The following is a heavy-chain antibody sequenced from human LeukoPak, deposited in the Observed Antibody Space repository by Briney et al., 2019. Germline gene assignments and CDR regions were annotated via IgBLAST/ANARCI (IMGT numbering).Heavy chain of an antibody. V-gene: IGHV1-69*13. J-gene: IGHJ3*02. Sequence: SVTVSCKASGGTFSSYAISWVRQAPGQGLERMGGIIPIFGTANYAQKFQGRVTITADESTSTAYMELSSLRSEDTAVYYCAREGGDVNCSSTSCYGGAFDIWGQGTMVTVSS. CDR3: AREGGDVNCSSTSCYGGAFDI. CDR1: GGTFSSYA. D-gene: IGHD2-2*01. CDR2: IIPIFGTA.